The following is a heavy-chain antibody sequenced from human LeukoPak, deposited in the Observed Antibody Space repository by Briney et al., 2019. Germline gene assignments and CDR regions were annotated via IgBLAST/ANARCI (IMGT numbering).Heavy chain of an antibody. CDR3: ASGGVYYYDSSGYGMDV. D-gene: IGHD3-22*01. V-gene: IGHV1-69*13. CDR1: GGSFSSYA. CDR2: IIPIFGTA. Sequence: SVKVSCKASGGSFSSYAISWVRQAPGQGLDWMVGIIPIFGTANYAQKFQGRVTITADESTSTAYMELGSLRSEDTAVYYCASGGVYYYDSSGYGMDVWGQGTTVTVSS. J-gene: IGHJ6*02.